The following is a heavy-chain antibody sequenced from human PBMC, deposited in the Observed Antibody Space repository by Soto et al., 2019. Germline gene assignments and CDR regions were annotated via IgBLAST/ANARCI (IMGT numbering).Heavy chain of an antibody. Sequence: GGSLRLSCAASGFTFSSYGMHWVRQAPGKGLEWVAVIWYDGSNKYYADSVKGRFTISRDNSKNTLYLQMNSLRAEDTAVYYSARGSQESAVAGPFDYWGQGTLVTVSS. D-gene: IGHD6-19*01. V-gene: IGHV3-33*01. J-gene: IGHJ4*02. CDR2: IWYDGSNK. CDR3: ARGSQESAVAGPFDY. CDR1: GFTFSSYG.